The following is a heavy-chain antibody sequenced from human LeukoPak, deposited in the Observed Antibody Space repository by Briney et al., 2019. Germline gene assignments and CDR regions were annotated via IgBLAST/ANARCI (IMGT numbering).Heavy chain of an antibody. D-gene: IGHD2-2*01. CDR3: ARSVSIVVVPAAMRY. CDR2: INPSGGST. V-gene: IGHV1-46*01. Sequence: ASVKVSCKASGYTFTSYYMHWVRQAPGQGLEWMGIINPSGGSTSYAQKFQGRVTMTRDTSTSTVYMELSSLRSEDTAVYYCARSVSIVVVPAAMRYWGQGTLVTVSS. J-gene: IGHJ4*02. CDR1: GYTFTSYY.